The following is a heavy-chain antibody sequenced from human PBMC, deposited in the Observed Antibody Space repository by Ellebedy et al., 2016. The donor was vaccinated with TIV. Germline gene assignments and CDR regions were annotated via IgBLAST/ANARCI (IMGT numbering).Heavy chain of an antibody. Sequence: PGGSLRLSCAASGFGFSSYWMSWVRHLPGKGLAWVANIKPDGSETKYVDSVRGRFTISRDNANNTLYLQMTSLRAEDTAVYFCAKDYRWGQGILVTVSS. CDR2: IKPDGSET. J-gene: IGHJ4*02. CDR3: AKDYR. D-gene: IGHD3-16*02. CDR1: GFGFSSYW. V-gene: IGHV3-7*03.